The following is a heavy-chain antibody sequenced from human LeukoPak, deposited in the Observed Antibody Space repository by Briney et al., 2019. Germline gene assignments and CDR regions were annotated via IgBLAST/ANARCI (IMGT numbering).Heavy chain of an antibody. D-gene: IGHD4-23*01. CDR1: GYTLTSYD. J-gene: IGHJ5*02. Sequence: ASVKVSCKASGYTLTSYDLNWVRQATGQGLEWIGWMNPNSGNTGYAQKFQGRVTLTRSTSISTAYMELRSLTSEDTAVYYCARDYGGNSGWFDPWGQGTLVTVSS. CDR3: ARDYGGNSGWFDP. CDR2: MNPNSGNT. V-gene: IGHV1-8*01.